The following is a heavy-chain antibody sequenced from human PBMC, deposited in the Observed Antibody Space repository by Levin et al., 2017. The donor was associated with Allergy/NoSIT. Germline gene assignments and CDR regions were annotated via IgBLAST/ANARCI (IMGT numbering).Heavy chain of an antibody. J-gene: IGHJ5*02. D-gene: IGHD6-19*01. Sequence: ASVKVSCKASGYTFSTYSMHWVRQAPGQRLEWMGWINAGNGNTQYAQNFQGRVTIIRDTSASTDYMELSSLGSEDTAVYYCARSLSQSLVNWFDPWGQGTLVTVSS. CDR3: ARSLSQSLVNWFDP. CDR2: INAGNGNT. CDR1: GYTFSTYS. V-gene: IGHV1-3*01.